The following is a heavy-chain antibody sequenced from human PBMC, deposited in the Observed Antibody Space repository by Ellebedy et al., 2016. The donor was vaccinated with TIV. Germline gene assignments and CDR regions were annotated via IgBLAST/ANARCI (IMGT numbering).Heavy chain of an antibody. CDR1: GFTFSSYG. J-gene: IGHJ4*02. CDR2: IWYDGSNK. Sequence: GESLKISCAASGFTFSSYGMHWVRQAPGKGLEWVAVIWYDGSNKYYADSVKGRFTISRDNSKNTLYLQMNSLRAEDTAVYYCASLILGGRRDRGHFDYWGQGTLVTVSS. D-gene: IGHD2-15*01. V-gene: IGHV3-33*01. CDR3: ASLILGGRRDRGHFDY.